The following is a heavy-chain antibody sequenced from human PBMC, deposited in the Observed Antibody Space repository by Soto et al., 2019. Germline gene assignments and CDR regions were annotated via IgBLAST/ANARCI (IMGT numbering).Heavy chain of an antibody. Sequence: QVQLVQSGAEVKKPGSSVKVSCKASGGIFSTYAISWLRQAPGQVLEWMGGIIPILGTPNYAQRFQGRVNITADESTSTDYMELSRLRSEDTAVYYCARDRDDYGSGNYYNRIDFWGQGTLVTVSS. V-gene: IGHV1-69*01. CDR1: GGIFSTYA. J-gene: IGHJ4*02. CDR3: ARDRDDYGSGNYYNRIDF. D-gene: IGHD3-10*01. CDR2: IIPILGTP.